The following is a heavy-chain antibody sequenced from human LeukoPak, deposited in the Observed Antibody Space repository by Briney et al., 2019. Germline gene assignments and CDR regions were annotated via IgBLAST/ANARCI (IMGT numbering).Heavy chain of an antibody. V-gene: IGHV3-66*01. Sequence: AGGSLRLSCAASGFTVSSNYMSWVRQAPGKGLEWVSVIYSGGSTYYADSVKGRFTISRDNSKNTLYLQMNSLRAEDTAVYYCAKDTRGYDSSGPYWGQGTLVTVSS. CDR2: IYSGGST. D-gene: IGHD3-22*01. CDR3: AKDTRGYDSSGPY. CDR1: GFTVSSNY. J-gene: IGHJ4*02.